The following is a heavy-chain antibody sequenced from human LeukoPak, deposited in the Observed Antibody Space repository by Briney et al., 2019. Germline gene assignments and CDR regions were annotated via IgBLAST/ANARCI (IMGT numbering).Heavy chain of an antibody. J-gene: IGHJ4*02. D-gene: IGHD6-19*01. CDR2: ISDNGGST. Sequence: GGSLRLSCAASGFTFNNYALSWVRQAPGKGLEWVSAISDNGGSTYYADSVKGRFTISGDNSKNTLYLQMNSLRVEDTAVYYCAKDLGSGWFQGYYFDYWGQGTLVTVSS. CDR3: AKDLGSGWFQGYYFDY. CDR1: GFTFNNYA. V-gene: IGHV3-23*01.